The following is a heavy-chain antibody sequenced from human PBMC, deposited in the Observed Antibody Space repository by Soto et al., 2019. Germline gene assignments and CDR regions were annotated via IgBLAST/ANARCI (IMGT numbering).Heavy chain of an antibody. CDR1: GFTFSSYA. D-gene: IGHD3-3*01. V-gene: IGHV3-23*01. Sequence: GGSLRLSCAASGFTFSSYAMSWVHQAPGKGLEWVSAISGSGGSTYYADSVKGRFTISRDNSKNTLYLQMNSLRAEDTAVYYCAKDEDYDFWSGGDYWGQGTLVTVSS. J-gene: IGHJ4*02. CDR2: ISGSGGST. CDR3: AKDEDYDFWSGGDY.